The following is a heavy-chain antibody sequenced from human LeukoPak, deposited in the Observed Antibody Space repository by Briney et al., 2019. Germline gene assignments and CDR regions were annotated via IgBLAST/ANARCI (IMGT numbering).Heavy chain of an antibody. D-gene: IGHD2-2*03. CDR1: VFIFNSQW. J-gene: IGHJ5*02. CDR2: INTDGSST. Sequence: PGGSLRLSCAVSVFIFNSQWMHWVRQAPGKGLVWGSRINTDGSSTSYADSVKGRFTISRDNAKNTLYLQMNSLRADDTAVYYCALDIGYSRSTCLEPWGEGALVTVSS. CDR3: ALDIGYSRSTCLEP. V-gene: IGHV3-74*01.